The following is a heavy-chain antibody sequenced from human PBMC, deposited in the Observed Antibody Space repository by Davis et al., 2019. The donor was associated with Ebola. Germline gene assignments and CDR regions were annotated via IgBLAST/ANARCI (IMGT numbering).Heavy chain of an antibody. J-gene: IGHJ4*02. V-gene: IGHV4-61*08. CDR1: GGSISSGGYY. Sequence: MPSETLSLTCTVSGGSISSGGYYWSWIRQPPGKGLEWIGYIYYSGSTNYNPSLKSRVTISVDTSKNQFSLKLSSVTAADTAVYYCASRIAAAYFDYWGQGTLVTVSS. CDR2: IYYSGST. D-gene: IGHD6-13*01. CDR3: ASRIAAAYFDY.